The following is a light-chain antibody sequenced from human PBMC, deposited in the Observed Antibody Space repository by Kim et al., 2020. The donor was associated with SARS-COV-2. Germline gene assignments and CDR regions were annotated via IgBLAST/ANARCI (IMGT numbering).Light chain of an antibody. J-gene: IGKJ1*01. CDR1: QDIANS. V-gene: IGKV1-27*01. Sequence: DIQMTQSPSSLSASVGDRVTITCRASQDIANSLAWYQQKPGTVPKLLIYAASTLQSGVPSRFSGSGSGTEFTLTIGSLQTEDVATYYCQKYDTAPWTFGPGTKVE. CDR2: AAS. CDR3: QKYDTAPWT.